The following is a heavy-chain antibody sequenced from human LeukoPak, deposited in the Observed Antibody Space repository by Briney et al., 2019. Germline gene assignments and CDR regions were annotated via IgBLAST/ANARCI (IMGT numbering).Heavy chain of an antibody. V-gene: IGHV1-2*02. CDR1: GYTFTGYY. D-gene: IGHD3-22*01. CDR2: INPNSGGT. J-gene: IGHJ4*02. CDR3: ARDDPSYYYDSSGYYPLILGY. Sequence: ASVKVSCKASGYTFTGYYMHWVRQAPGQGLEWMGWINPNSGGTNYAQKFQGRVTMTRDTSISTAYMELSRLRSDDTAVYYCARDDPSYYYDSSGYYPLILGYWGQGTLVTVSS.